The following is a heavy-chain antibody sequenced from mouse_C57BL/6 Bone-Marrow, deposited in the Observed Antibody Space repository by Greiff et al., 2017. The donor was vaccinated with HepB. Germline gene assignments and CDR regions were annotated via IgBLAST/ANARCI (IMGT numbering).Heavy chain of an antibody. CDR3: ARGGSNYKDYYAMDY. CDR1: GYTFTSYG. D-gene: IGHD2-5*01. CDR2: IYPRSGNT. J-gene: IGHJ4*01. V-gene: IGHV1-81*01. Sequence: VQLQESGAELARPGASVKLSCKASGYTFTSYGISWVKQRTGQGLEWIGEIYPRSGNTYYNEKFKGKATLTADKSSSTAYMELRSLTSEDSAVYFCARGGSNYKDYYAMDYWGQGTSVTVSS.